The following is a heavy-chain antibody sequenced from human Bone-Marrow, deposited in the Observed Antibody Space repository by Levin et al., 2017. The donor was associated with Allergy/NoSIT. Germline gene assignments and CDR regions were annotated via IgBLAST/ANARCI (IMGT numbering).Heavy chain of an antibody. CDR1: GFTFSSYA. CDR3: ARDRGDIVVVPAANPHYYYYYYMDV. D-gene: IGHD2-2*01. V-gene: IGHV3-30-3*01. CDR2: ISYDGSNK. Sequence: GGSLRLSCAASGFTFSSYAMHWVRQAPGKGLEWVAVISYDGSNKYYADSVKGRFTISRDNSKNTLYLQMNSLRAEDTAVYYCARDRGDIVVVPAANPHYYYYYYMDVWGKGTTVTVSS. J-gene: IGHJ6*03.